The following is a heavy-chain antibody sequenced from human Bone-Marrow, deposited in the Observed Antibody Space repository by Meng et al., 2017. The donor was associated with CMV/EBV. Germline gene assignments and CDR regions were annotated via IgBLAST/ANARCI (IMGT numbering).Heavy chain of an antibody. D-gene: IGHD3-9*01. CDR1: GDSIKSYY. CDR3: ARTHLTGYSLDK. Sequence: SETLSLTCTVSGDSIKSYYWSWIQQPPGKGLEWIGYIYYSENTIYNPSLKSRVTISADTSKSLFSLKLNSVTAADTAVYYCARTHLTGYSLDKWGQGTLVTVSS. J-gene: IGHJ4*02. V-gene: IGHV4-59*01. CDR2: IYYSENT.